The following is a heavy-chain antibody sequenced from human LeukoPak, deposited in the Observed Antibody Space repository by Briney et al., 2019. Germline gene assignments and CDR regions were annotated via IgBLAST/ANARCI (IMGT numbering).Heavy chain of an antibody. CDR2: ISGSGTNT. D-gene: IGHD2-15*01. Sequence: GGSLRLSCAASGFTFSSYGMSWVRQAPGKGLEWVSGISGSGTNTNYADSVKGRFTISRDNSKNTLFLQMNRLRPEDAAVYYCAKAPVTTCRGAFCYPFDYWGLGTLVTVSS. CDR1: GFTFSSYG. J-gene: IGHJ4*02. V-gene: IGHV3-23*01. CDR3: AKAPVTTCRGAFCYPFDY.